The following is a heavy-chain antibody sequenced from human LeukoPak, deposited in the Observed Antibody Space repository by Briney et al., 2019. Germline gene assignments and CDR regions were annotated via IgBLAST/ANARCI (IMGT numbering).Heavy chain of an antibody. CDR1: GYTFTSYG. CDR2: ISAYNGNT. CDR3: AREPLVGATHFDY. J-gene: IGHJ4*02. D-gene: IGHD1-26*01. Sequence: GASVKVSCKASGYTFTSYGISWVRQAPGQGLEWMGWISAYNGNTNYAQKFQGRVTMTRDTSISTAYMELSRLRSDDTAAYYCAREPLVGATHFDYWGQGTLVTVSS. V-gene: IGHV1-18*01.